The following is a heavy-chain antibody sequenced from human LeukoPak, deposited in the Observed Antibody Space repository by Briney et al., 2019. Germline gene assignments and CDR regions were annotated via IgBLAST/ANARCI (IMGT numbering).Heavy chain of an antibody. CDR1: GYTFTSYA. Sequence: ASVKVSCKASGYTFTSYAMHWVRQAPGQRLEWMGWINAGNGNTKYSQKFQGRVTITRDTSASTAYMELSSLRSEDTAVYYCARGANYDLWSGYWSYNWFDPWGQGTLVTVSS. J-gene: IGHJ5*02. D-gene: IGHD3-3*01. V-gene: IGHV1-3*01. CDR3: ARGANYDLWSGYWSYNWFDP. CDR2: INAGNGNT.